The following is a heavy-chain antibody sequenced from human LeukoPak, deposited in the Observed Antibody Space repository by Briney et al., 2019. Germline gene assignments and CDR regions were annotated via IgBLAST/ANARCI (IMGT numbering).Heavy chain of an antibody. J-gene: IGHJ5*02. CDR3: AKDVCSSTSCDVGS. D-gene: IGHD2-2*01. Sequence: GRSLTLSCAATGFTFNHYGMHWVRQAPGKGLAWVAVIWSDGTNRYYADSVKGRFTISRDDSKNTLYLQMNSLRAEDTAVYYCAKDVCSSTSCDVGSWGQGTLVTVSS. V-gene: IGHV3-33*06. CDR1: GFTFNHYG. CDR2: IWSDGTNR.